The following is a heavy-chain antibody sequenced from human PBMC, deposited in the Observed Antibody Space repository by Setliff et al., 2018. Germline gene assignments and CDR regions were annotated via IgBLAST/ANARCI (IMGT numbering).Heavy chain of an antibody. CDR3: ARDRRIVGARHAFDI. CDR1: GGSISSHY. Sequence: SETLSLTCTVSGGSISSHYWSWIRQPPGKGLEWIGYIYYSGSTYYSPSLKSRVTISVDTSKNQFSLKLSSVTAADTAVYYCARDRRIVGARHAFDIWGQGTMVTVSS. J-gene: IGHJ3*02. D-gene: IGHD1-26*01. V-gene: IGHV4-59*11. CDR2: IYYSGST.